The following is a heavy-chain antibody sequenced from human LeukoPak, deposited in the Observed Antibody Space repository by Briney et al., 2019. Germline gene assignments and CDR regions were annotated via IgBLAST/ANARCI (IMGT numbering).Heavy chain of an antibody. J-gene: IGHJ4*02. D-gene: IGHD4-23*01. CDR1: GGSFSGYH. CDR3: ARDPTTVVTTPYYFDF. Sequence: SETLSLTCAVHGGSFSGYHWNWIRQFPGKGLEWIGEINGRGHTNYNPSLESRVTISVDTSKKQFSLKLSSVAAADTAVYYCARDPTTVVTTPYYFDFWGQGTLVTVSS. V-gene: IGHV4-34*01. CDR2: INGRGHT.